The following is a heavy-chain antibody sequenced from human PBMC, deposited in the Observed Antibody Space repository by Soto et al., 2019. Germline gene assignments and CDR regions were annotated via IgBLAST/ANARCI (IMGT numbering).Heavy chain of an antibody. D-gene: IGHD2-2*01. CDR2: IFPSGAT. CDR3: PRGSPAKRYSDL. V-gene: IGHV4-30-4*01. J-gene: IGHJ2*01. CDR1: GAPISGGDYH. Sequence: QVQLQESGPGLVKPSQTLSLMCTVSGAPISGGDYHWSWIRQPPGKGLEWIGYIFPSGATHYNSSLGRQIPMPVEPPKSPSPRKLPSVTPADTAVFFCPRGSPAKRYSDLGARGTLVPVS.